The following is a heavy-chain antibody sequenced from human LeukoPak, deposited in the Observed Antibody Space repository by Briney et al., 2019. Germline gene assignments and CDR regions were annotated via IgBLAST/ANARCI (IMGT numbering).Heavy chain of an antibody. Sequence: ASVKVSCKTFGYTFTSNYMQWVRQAPGQGLEWVGWTNPNNGGTYYAEKFQGRVTMTRDTSAYTVYMELDRLRYDDTAVYFCARDLKDDGFGAEGSLDFWGQGTLVTVSS. V-gene: IGHV1-2*02. J-gene: IGHJ4*02. CDR1: GYTFTSNY. D-gene: IGHD3-10*01. CDR3: ARDLKDDGFGAEGSLDF. CDR2: TNPNNGGT.